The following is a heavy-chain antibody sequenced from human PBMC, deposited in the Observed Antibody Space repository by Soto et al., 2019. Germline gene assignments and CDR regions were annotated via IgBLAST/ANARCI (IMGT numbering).Heavy chain of an antibody. CDR3: AREAGCSGTNCNVYFDY. CDR2: ISYESIST. V-gene: IGHV3-30*03. D-gene: IGHD2-15*01. J-gene: IGHJ4*01. Sequence: GGSLRLSCVASRLTFSNYGMHWVRQAPGKGLEWVAVISYESISTVYRDSVRGRFTISRDNSRNTLYLHMNSLTPEDTAVYYCAREAGCSGTNCNVYFDYWGLGTLVTVSS. CDR1: RLTFSNYG.